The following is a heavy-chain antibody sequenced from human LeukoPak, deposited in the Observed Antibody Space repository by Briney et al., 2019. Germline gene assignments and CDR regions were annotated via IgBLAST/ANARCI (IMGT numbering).Heavy chain of an antibody. D-gene: IGHD2-2*01. V-gene: IGHV4-59*01. CDR2: IYYSGST. CDR1: GGSISSYY. Sequence: SETLSLTCTVSGGSISSYYWSWIRQPPGKGLEWIGYIYYSGSTNYNPSLKSRVTISVDTSKNQFSLKLSSVTAADTAVYYCARARGDIVVVPAAMAFDIWGQGTMVTVSS. CDR3: ARARGDIVVVPAAMAFDI. J-gene: IGHJ3*02.